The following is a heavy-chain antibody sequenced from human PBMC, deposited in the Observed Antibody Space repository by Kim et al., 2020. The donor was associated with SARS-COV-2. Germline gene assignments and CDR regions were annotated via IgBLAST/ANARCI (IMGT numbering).Heavy chain of an antibody. V-gene: IGHV3-30*18. D-gene: IGHD2-2*01. CDR3: AKAQLGDY. Sequence: GGSLRLSCAASGFTFSSYGMHWVRQAPGKGLEWVAVISYDGSNKSYADSVKGRFTISRDNSKNTLYLQMNSLRAEDTAVYYCAKAQLGDYWGQGTLVTVSS. J-gene: IGHJ4*02. CDR1: GFTFSSYG. CDR2: ISYDGSNK.